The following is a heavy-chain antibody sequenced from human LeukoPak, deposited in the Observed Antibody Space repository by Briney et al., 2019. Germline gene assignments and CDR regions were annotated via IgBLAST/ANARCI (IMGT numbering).Heavy chain of an antibody. CDR3: ALSYQLLYTGWFDP. CDR2: IIPIFGTA. CDR1: GGTFSSYA. D-gene: IGHD2-2*02. V-gene: IGHV1-69*01. Sequence: SVKVSCKASGGTFSSYAISWVRQAPGQGLEWMGGIIPIFGTANYAQKFQGRVTITADESTSTAYMELSSLRSEDTAVYYCALSYQLLYTGWFDPWGQGTLVTVSS. J-gene: IGHJ5*02.